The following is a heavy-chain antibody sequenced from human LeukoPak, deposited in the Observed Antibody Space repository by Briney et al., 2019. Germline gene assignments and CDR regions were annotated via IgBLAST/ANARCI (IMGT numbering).Heavy chain of an antibody. V-gene: IGHV3-7*01. CDR3: ARARYRLGYCSGGSCYDYGMDV. J-gene: IGHJ6*02. Sequence: GGSLRLSCAASGFTFSSYWMSWVRQAPGKGLEWVANIKQDGSEEYYVDSVKGRFTISRDNAKNSLYLQMNSLRAEDTAVYYCARARYRLGYCSGGSCYDYGMDVWGQGTTVTVSS. CDR1: GFTFSSYW. CDR2: IKQDGSEE. D-gene: IGHD2-15*01.